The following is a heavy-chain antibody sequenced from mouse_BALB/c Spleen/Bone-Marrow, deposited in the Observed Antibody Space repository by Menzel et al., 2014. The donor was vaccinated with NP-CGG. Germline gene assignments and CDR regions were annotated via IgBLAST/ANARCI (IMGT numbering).Heavy chain of an antibody. CDR2: IYPGNGDT. Sequence: SGAELVKPGASVKMSCKASGYTFTSYDMHWVKQTPGQGLEWIGAIYPGNGDTSYNQKFKGKATLTADKSSSTAYMQLSSLTSEDSAVYYCARGGTPYYFDYWGQGTTLTVSS. V-gene: IGHV1-12*01. D-gene: IGHD2-14*01. CDR3: ARGGTPYYFDY. CDR1: GYTFTSYD. J-gene: IGHJ2*01.